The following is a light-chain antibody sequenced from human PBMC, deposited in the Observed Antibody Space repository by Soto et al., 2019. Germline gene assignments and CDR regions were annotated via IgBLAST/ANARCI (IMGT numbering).Light chain of an antibody. J-gene: IGKJ4*01. V-gene: IGKV3D-15*01. CDR3: QQYDNWPPKT. CDR1: QSVDSH. CDR2: GAS. Sequence: EIVMTQSPATLSVSPGERATLSCRASQSVDSHLAWYQQRPGQAPRLLIYGASTRATGIPARFSGSGSGTEFTLTISSLQSEDVAVYYCQQYDNWPPKTFGGGTKVEVK.